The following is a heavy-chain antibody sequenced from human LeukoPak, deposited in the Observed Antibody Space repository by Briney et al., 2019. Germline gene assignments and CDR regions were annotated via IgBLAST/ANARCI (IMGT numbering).Heavy chain of an antibody. J-gene: IGHJ6*04. CDR3: AELGITMIGGV. D-gene: IGHD3-10*02. CDR2: ISSSGSTI. Sequence: GGSLRLSCAASGFTFSTYEMTWVRQAPGMGLEWLSYISSSGSTIYYADSVKGRFTISRDNAKNSLYLQMNSLRAEDTAVYYCAELGITMIGGVWGKGTTVTISS. CDR1: GFTFSTYE. V-gene: IGHV3-48*03.